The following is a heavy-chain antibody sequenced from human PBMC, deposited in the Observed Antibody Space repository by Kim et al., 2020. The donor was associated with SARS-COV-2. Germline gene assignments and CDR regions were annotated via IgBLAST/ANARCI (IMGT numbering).Heavy chain of an antibody. D-gene: IGHD1-26*01. CDR3: VRETLGATFDY. Sequence: GGSLRLSCAASGFTVSSNYMSWVRQAPGKGLEWVSVIYSGGSTYYADSVKGRFTISRDNSKNTLYLQMNSLRAEDTAVYYCVRETLGATFDYWGQGTLVTVSS. CDR2: IYSGGST. J-gene: IGHJ4*02. V-gene: IGHV3-53*01. CDR1: GFTVSSNY.